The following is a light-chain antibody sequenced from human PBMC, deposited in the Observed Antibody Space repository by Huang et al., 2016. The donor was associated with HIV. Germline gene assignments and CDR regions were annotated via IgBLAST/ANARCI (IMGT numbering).Light chain of an antibody. CDR2: WAS. Sequence: DIVMTQSPDSLSVSPGERATIDCKSSQSLLYSLNNKNYLAWFQQKPGRPHKLLLYWASTRESGIPERFSGSGSGTDFTLTINNLQPEDVATYYCQQYYQNPQTFGQGT. CDR3: QQYYQNPQT. CDR1: QSLLYSLNNKNY. V-gene: IGKV4-1*01. J-gene: IGKJ5*01.